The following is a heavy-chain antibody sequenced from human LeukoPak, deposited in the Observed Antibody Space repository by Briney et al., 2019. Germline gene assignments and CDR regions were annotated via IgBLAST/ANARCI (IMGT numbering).Heavy chain of an antibody. J-gene: IGHJ4*02. CDR1: GFTFDDYG. CDR3: ARNPESSSSFDY. D-gene: IGHD6-6*01. V-gene: IGHV3-20*04. Sequence: GGSLRLSCAASGFTFDDYGMSWVRQAPGKGLEWVSGINWNGGSTGYADSVKGRFTISRDSAKNSLYLQMNSLRAEDTALYYCARNPESSSSFDYWGQGTLVTVSS. CDR2: INWNGGST.